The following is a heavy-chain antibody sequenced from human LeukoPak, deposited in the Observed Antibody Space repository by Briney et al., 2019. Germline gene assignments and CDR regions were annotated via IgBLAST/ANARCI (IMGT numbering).Heavy chain of an antibody. CDR2: ISASGGST. CDR1: GFTFSSYA. J-gene: IGHJ6*03. D-gene: IGHD6-13*01. Sequence: GGSLRLSCAASGFTFSSYAMSWVRQAPGKGLEWVSAISASGGSTYYADSVKGRFTISRDNSKNTLYLQMNSLRAEDTAVYYCAKGVQQLVTYYYYMDVWGKGTTVTVSS. V-gene: IGHV3-23*01. CDR3: AKGVQQLVTYYYYMDV.